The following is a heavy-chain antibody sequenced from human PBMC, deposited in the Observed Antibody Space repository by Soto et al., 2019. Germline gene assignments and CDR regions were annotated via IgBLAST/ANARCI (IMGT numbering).Heavy chain of an antibody. CDR3: ARAPMITFGGVIVGEGDAFDI. CDR2: IYYSGST. J-gene: IGHJ3*02. Sequence: SETLSLTCTVSGGSISSGGYYWSWIRQHPGKGLEWIGYIYYSGSTYYNPSLKSRVTISVDTSKNQFSLKLSSVTAADTAVYYCARAPMITFGGVIVGEGDAFDIWGQGTIVTVSS. CDR1: GGSISSGGYY. V-gene: IGHV4-31*03. D-gene: IGHD3-16*02.